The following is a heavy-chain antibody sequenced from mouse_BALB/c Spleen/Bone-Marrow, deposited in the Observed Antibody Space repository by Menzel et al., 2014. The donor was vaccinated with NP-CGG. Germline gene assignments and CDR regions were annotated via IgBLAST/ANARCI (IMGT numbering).Heavy chain of an antibody. D-gene: IGHD4-1*01. V-gene: IGHV7-1*02. CDR2: SRNRRNDYTT. J-gene: IGHJ2*01. Sequence: EVKLEESGGGLAQPGGSLRLSCATSGFTFSDFYMEWVRQPPGKRLEWIAASRNRRNDYTTEYSASVKGRFIVSRDTSQSILYLQMNALRAEDTAIYYCARDAGRGNFDYWGQGTTLTVSS. CDR3: ARDAGRGNFDY. CDR1: GFTFSDFY.